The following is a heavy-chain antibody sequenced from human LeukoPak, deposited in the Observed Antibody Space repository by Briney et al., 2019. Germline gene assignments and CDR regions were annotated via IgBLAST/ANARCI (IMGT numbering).Heavy chain of an antibody. Sequence: GASVKVSCKASGYTFTGYYMHWGRQAPGQGLEWMGGINPNSGGTNYAQKFQGRVTMTRDTSTSTAYMELSRLRSDDTAVYYCARDYGDYLFDYWGQGTLVTVSS. CDR2: INPNSGGT. J-gene: IGHJ4*02. CDR3: ARDYGDYLFDY. D-gene: IGHD4-17*01. V-gene: IGHV1-2*02. CDR1: GYTFTGYY.